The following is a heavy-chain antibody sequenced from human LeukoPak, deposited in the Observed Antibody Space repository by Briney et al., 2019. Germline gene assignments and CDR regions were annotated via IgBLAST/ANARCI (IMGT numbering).Heavy chain of an antibody. CDR1: GGSFSGYY. V-gene: IGHV4-34*01. CDR2: INHSGST. Sequence: PSETLSLTCAVYGGSFSGYYWSWIRQPPGKGLEWIGEINHSGSTNYNPSLKSRVTISVDTSKNQFSLKLSSVTAADTAVYYCARSRVFPNKFDPWGQGTLVTVSS. D-gene: IGHD6-6*01. CDR3: ARSRVFPNKFDP. J-gene: IGHJ5*02.